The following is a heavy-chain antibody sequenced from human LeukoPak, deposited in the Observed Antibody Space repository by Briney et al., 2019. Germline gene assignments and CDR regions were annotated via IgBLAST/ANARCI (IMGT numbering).Heavy chain of an antibody. CDR3: AKYDIVVVPAAMVDY. CDR1: GFIFSSYA. CDR2: ISGSGGST. V-gene: IGHV3-23*01. J-gene: IGHJ4*02. D-gene: IGHD2-2*01. Sequence: GGSLRLSCAASGFIFSSYAMSWVRQAPGKGLEWVSAISGSGGSTYYADSVKGRFTISRDNSKNTLYLQMNSLRAEDTAVYYCAKYDIVVVPAAMVDYWGQGTLVTVSS.